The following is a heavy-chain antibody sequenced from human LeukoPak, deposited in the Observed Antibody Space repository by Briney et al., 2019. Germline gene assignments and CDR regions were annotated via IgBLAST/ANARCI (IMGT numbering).Heavy chain of an antibody. Sequence: SETLSLTCAVSGGSISSNNWWSWVRQPPGQGLEWIGEIYHSGSTNYNPSLKSRVTISVDKSKNQFSLKLRFVTAADTAVYYCARELLHNDFYGMDVWGQGTTVTVSS. CDR2: IYHSGST. CDR1: GGSISSNNW. D-gene: IGHD2-15*01. V-gene: IGHV4-4*02. J-gene: IGHJ6*02. CDR3: ARELLHNDFYGMDV.